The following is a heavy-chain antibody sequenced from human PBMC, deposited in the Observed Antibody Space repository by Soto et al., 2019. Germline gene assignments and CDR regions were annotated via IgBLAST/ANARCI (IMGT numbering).Heavy chain of an antibody. CDR2: IVPIVDTS. J-gene: IGHJ4*02. D-gene: IGHD5-12*01. Sequence: QVQLVQSGDEVRQPASSVKVSCKTSGGTFSSYAISWVRQAPGQGLEWMGGIVPIVDTSTYAQKFQGRVTITADESTSTVYMELSSLRSDDTAVYYCVRVVAIPGYPDNWGQATLVTVSS. CDR3: VRVVAIPGYPDN. CDR1: GGTFSSYA. V-gene: IGHV1-69*12.